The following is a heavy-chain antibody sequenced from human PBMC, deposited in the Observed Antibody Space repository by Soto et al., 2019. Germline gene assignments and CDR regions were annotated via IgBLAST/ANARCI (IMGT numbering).Heavy chain of an antibody. Sequence: PSETLSLTCTVSGYSISTFYWGWMRQSPGKELEWIGYVYYTGSTNYNPSLKSRVTISVDRSNNQFYLKLTSANAADTAVYYCARGRTVRNYADDSSDYFYFFDYWGQGTQVTVSS. CDR3: ARGRTVRNYADDSSDYFYFFDY. CDR2: VYYTGST. V-gene: IGHV4-59*01. J-gene: IGHJ4*02. CDR1: GYSISTFY. D-gene: IGHD3-22*01.